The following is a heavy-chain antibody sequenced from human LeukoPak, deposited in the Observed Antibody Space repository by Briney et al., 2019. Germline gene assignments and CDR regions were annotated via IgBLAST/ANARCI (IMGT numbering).Heavy chain of an antibody. Sequence: PGGSLRLSCAASGFIFSNYWMHWVRQAPGKGLVWVSRINSDGSDTTYADSVKGRFTISRDNADNTLYLRMNSLRAEDTAVYYCARISGGYYSDFWGQGTLVTVSS. CDR1: GFIFSNYW. D-gene: IGHD3-22*01. J-gene: IGHJ4*02. V-gene: IGHV3-74*01. CDR3: ARISGGYYSDF. CDR2: INSDGSDT.